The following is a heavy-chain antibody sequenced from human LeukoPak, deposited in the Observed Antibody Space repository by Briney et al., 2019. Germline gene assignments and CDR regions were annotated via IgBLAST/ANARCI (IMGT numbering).Heavy chain of an antibody. D-gene: IGHD1-26*01. J-gene: IGHJ3*02. V-gene: IGHV3-21*01. CDR2: IISSYI. Sequence: GGSLRLSCAASGFTFSNAWMNWVSQAPGKGLEWVSSIISSYIYYADSVKGRFTISRDNAKNSLYLQMNSLRAEDTAVYYCARGVGANTDDFDIWGQGTMVTVSS. CDR1: GFTFSNAW. CDR3: ARGVGANTDDFDI.